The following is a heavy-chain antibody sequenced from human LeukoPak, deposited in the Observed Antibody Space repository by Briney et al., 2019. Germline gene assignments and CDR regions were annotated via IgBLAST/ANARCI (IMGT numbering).Heavy chain of an antibody. V-gene: IGHV4-59*11. CDR1: GGSISSHY. J-gene: IGHJ6*03. Sequence: SETLSLTCTVSGGSISSHYWSWIRQPPGKGLEWIGYIYYSGSINYNPSLKSRVTISVDTSKNQFSLKLSSVTAADTAVYYCARRSVYYYYMDVWGKGTTVTVSS. CDR2: IYYSGSI. CDR3: ARRSVYYYYMDV.